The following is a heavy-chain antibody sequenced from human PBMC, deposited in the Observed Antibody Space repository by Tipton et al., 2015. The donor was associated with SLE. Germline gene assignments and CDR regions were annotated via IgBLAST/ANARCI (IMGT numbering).Heavy chain of an antibody. CDR1: GGSISSYY. Sequence: TLSLTCTVSGGSISSYYWSWIRQPPGKGLEWIGYIDYSGSTNYNPSLKSRVTISVDTSKNQFSLKLSSVTAADTAVYYCARGRMEVTAPFGYWGQGTLVTVSS. D-gene: IGHD2-21*02. CDR3: ARGRMEVTAPFGY. V-gene: IGHV4-59*01. CDR2: IDYSGST. J-gene: IGHJ4*02.